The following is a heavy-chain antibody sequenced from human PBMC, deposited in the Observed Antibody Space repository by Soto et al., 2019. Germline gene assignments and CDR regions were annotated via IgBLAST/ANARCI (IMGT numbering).Heavy chain of an antibody. J-gene: IGHJ5*02. D-gene: IGHD3-16*02. Sequence: PGGSLRLSCAASGFTFSSHNMNWVRQGPVKGLEWVASISSSSSYMNYADSVKGRFTISRDNVKNSLYLQMNSLRAEDTAVYYCARKIRDPRRYCLNWFDTWGQGTLVTVSS. CDR1: GFTFSSHN. CDR2: ISSSSSYM. V-gene: IGHV3-21*01. CDR3: ARKIRDPRRYCLNWFDT.